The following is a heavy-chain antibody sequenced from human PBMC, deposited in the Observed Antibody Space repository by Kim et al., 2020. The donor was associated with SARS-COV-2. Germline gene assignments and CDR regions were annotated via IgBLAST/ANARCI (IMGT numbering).Heavy chain of an antibody. V-gene: IGHV3-7*01. J-gene: IGHJ4*02. CDR3: ARFRLNYYGQTWDFDY. CDR1: GFTFSSYW. Sequence: GGSLRLSCAASGFTFSSYWMSWVRQAPGKGLEWVANIKQDGSEKYYVDSVKGRFTISRDNAKNSLYLQMNSLRAEDTAVYYCARFRLNYYGQTWDFDYWGQGTLVTVSS. D-gene: IGHD3-10*01. CDR2: IKQDGSEK.